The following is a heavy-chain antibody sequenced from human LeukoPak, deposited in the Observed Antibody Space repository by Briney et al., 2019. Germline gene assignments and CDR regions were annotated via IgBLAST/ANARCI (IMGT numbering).Heavy chain of an antibody. CDR3: ARDRRAYGDYPFDY. Sequence: PGGSLRLSCAASGFTFSSYEMNWVRQAPGKGLEWVSYISSSGSTIYYADSVKGRFTISRDNAKNSLYLQMNSLRAEDTAVYYCARDRRAYGDYPFDYWGQGTLVTVSS. CDR2: ISSSGSTI. CDR1: GFTFSSYE. J-gene: IGHJ4*02. V-gene: IGHV3-48*03. D-gene: IGHD4-17*01.